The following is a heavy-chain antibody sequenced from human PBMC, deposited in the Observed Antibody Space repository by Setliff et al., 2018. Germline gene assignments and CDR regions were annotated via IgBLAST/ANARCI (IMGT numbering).Heavy chain of an antibody. CDR2: ISGRGDST. J-gene: IGHJ4*02. CDR1: GFTFSSYA. CDR3: AKDRYCSDASCSPDYFDY. V-gene: IGHV3-23*01. D-gene: IGHD2-15*01. Sequence: PGGSLRLSCAASGFTFSSYAMTWVRQAPGKGLERVSAISGRGDSTFYEDAVKGRFTISRDNSKNTLYLQMNSLRAEDTAIYYCAKDRYCSDASCSPDYFDYWGQGTLVTVSS.